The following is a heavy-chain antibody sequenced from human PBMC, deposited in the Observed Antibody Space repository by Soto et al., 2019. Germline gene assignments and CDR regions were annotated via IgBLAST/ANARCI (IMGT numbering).Heavy chain of an antibody. V-gene: IGHV1-3*01. Sequence: ASVKVSCKASENTFSTYLVHWVRQVHGQGLEWMGWHNGYNGQTEYSQKFQGRVTITRDTSAKTAYLELRSLTSADTAVYYCAGPHDRAGLGTWGQGTLVIVSS. J-gene: IGHJ5*02. D-gene: IGHD1-1*01. CDR1: ENTFSTYL. CDR3: AGPHDRAGLGT. CDR2: HNGYNGQT.